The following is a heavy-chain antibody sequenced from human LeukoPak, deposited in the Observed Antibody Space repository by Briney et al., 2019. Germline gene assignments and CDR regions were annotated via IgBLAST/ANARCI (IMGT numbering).Heavy chain of an antibody. Sequence: SETLSLTCTVSGYSISSAYYWGWIRQPPGKGLEWIGTIYHSGSTYYNPSLKSRVTISVDTSKNQFSLKLSSVTAADTAVYYCARSTYSSGPVDYWGQGTLVTVSS. CDR3: ARSTYSSGPVDY. D-gene: IGHD6-19*01. J-gene: IGHJ4*02. CDR2: IYHSGST. CDR1: GYSISSAYY. V-gene: IGHV4-38-2*02.